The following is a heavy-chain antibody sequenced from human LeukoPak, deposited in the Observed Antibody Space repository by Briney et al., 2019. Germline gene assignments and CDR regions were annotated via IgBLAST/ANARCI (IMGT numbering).Heavy chain of an antibody. Sequence: PGGSLRLSCAASGFSFSSYWMSWVRQAPGKGLEWVSSISSSSSYIYYADSVKGRFTISRDNSKNTLYLQMNSLRAEDTAVYYCARDTAMVTGYFDYWGQGTLVTVSS. CDR2: ISSSSSYI. J-gene: IGHJ4*02. CDR3: ARDTAMVTGYFDY. CDR1: GFSFSSYW. D-gene: IGHD5-18*01. V-gene: IGHV3-21*03.